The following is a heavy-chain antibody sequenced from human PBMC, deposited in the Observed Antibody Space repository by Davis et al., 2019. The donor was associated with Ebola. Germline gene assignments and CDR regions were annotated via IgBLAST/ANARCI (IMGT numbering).Heavy chain of an antibody. J-gene: IGHJ3*02. D-gene: IGHD2/OR15-2a*01. Sequence: ASVKVSCKASGYTFSDYYMHWVRQAPGQGPEWMGWINPNSGGTNYAQKFQGRVTMARDTSITTAYMELRSLRSDDTAVYYCARTIALDQPTFRIWGQGTMVIVSS. CDR3: ARTIALDQPTFRI. CDR1: GYTFSDYY. V-gene: IGHV1-2*02. CDR2: INPNSGGT.